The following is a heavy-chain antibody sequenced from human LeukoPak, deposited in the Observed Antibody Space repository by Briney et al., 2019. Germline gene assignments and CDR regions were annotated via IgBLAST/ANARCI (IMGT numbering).Heavy chain of an antibody. CDR2: IVVGSGNT. V-gene: IGHV1-58*01. J-gene: IGHJ6*02. CDR3: AADQAPVGATIGPYYGMDV. Sequence: GASVKVSCKASGLTFTSSAVQWVRQARGQRLEWIGWIVVGSGNTNYAQKFQERVTITRDMSTSTAYMELSSLRSEDTAVYYCAADQAPVGATIGPYYGMDVWGQGTTVTVSS. D-gene: IGHD1-26*01. CDR1: GLTFTSSA.